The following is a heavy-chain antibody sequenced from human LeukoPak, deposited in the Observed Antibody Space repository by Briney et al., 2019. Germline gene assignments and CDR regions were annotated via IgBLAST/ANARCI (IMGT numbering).Heavy chain of an antibody. CDR3: ARQVVAVAGTGYFDY. V-gene: IGHV4-39*01. CDR2: IYYSGST. D-gene: IGHD6-19*01. CDR1: GGSIRSSSYY. J-gene: IGHJ4*02. Sequence: PSETLSLTCTVSGGSIRSSSYYWGWIRQPPGKGLEWIGRIYYSGSTYYNASLKSRCTISVDTSKNQFSLKLNSVTAADTAVYFCARQVVAVAGTGYFDYWGQGTLVTVSS.